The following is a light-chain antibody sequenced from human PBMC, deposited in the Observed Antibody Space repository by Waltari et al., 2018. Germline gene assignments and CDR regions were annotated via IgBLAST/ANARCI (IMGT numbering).Light chain of an antibody. J-gene: IGKJ2*01. V-gene: IGKV3-15*01. Sequence: ELVMTQAPATLSVSPGERATLSCRASQSVSSTFAWSQQKPGPAPRLLIYGASTSATGSPARFSGSGSGTESTLTIRSMQSEDCAVYCGQQYNNWPPYTCGQWTKLEIK. CDR1: QSVSST. CDR3: QQYNNWPPYT. CDR2: GAS.